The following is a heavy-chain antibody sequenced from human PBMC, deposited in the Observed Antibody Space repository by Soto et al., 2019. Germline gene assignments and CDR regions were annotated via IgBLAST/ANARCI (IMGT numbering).Heavy chain of an antibody. V-gene: IGHV3-74*03. CDR3: AGGRGWLAPD. D-gene: IGHD6-19*01. CDR1: GFTFSSYW. Sequence: EVQLVESGGGLIQPGGSLRLSCAASGFTFSSYWMHWFRQAPGKGLVWVSLIKGDGTTTKYAESVMGRFTISRDNARNTLYLQMNSLRVDDTAVYFRAGGRGWLAPDWGQGTLVTVSS. J-gene: IGHJ4*02. CDR2: IKGDGTTT.